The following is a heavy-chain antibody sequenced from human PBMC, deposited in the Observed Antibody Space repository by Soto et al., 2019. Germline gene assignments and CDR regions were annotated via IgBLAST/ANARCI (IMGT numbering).Heavy chain of an antibody. CDR2: ISAYNGNT. Sequence: ASVKVSCKASGYTFTSYGISWVRQAPGQGLEWMGWISAYNGNTNYAQKLQGRVTMTTDTSTGTAYMELRSLRSDDTAVYYCAREPRRTGNYDYWGQGTLVTVSS. CDR1: GYTFTSYG. CDR3: AREPRRTGNYDY. J-gene: IGHJ4*02. D-gene: IGHD1-1*01. V-gene: IGHV1-18*01.